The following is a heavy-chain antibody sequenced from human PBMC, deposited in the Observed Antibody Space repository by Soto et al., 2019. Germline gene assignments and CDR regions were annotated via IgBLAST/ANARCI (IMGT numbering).Heavy chain of an antibody. CDR1: GFTFSNYI. J-gene: IGHJ4*02. CDR2: LSSGSRYV. Sequence: PGGSLRLSCTASGFTFSNYIMTWVRQPPGKGLEWVASLSSGSRYVYYADSVKGRFTISRDDARNSVFLQMNNVRAEDAVVYYCVRGASSRSYWGRGTLVTVSS. D-gene: IGHD3-16*01. V-gene: IGHV3-21*06. CDR3: VRGASSRSY.